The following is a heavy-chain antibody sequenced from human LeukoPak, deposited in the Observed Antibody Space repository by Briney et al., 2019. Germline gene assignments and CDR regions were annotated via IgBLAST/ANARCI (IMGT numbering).Heavy chain of an antibody. Sequence: PGGSLRLSCAASGFTFSSLWMSWVRQAPGRGPEGGADINQDGGTTYYVASVKGRFTISRDNAKNSLSLQMSSLRAEDTAVYYCTKDRQGPNQYHMDVWGKGTTVTVSS. CDR1: GFTFSSLW. CDR3: TKDRQGPNQYHMDV. V-gene: IGHV3-7*01. CDR2: INQDGGTT. J-gene: IGHJ6*03.